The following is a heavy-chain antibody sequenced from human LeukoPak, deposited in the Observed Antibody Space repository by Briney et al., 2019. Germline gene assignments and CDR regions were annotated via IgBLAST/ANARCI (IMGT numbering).Heavy chain of an antibody. D-gene: IGHD6-19*01. CDR2: INHSGST. CDR3: ARVVAVAGRNPYYFDY. Sequence: SETLSLTCAVYGGSFSGYYWSWIRQPPGKGLEWIGEINHSGSTNYNPSLKSRVTISVDTSKNQFSLKLSSVTAADTAVYYCARVVAVAGRNPYYFDYWGQGTLVTVSS. V-gene: IGHV4-34*01. CDR1: GGSFSGYY. J-gene: IGHJ4*02.